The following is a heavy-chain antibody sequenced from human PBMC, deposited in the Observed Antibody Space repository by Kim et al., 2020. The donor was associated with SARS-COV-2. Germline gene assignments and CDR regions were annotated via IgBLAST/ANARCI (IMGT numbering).Heavy chain of an antibody. CDR3: ARGPGSLQIWNYYYGMDV. CDR2: IYYSGST. J-gene: IGHJ6*02. V-gene: IGHV4-59*01. D-gene: IGHD1-1*01. CDR1: GGSISSYY. Sequence: SETLSLTCTVSGGSISSYYWRWIWQPPGKGLEWIGYIYYSGSTNYNPSLTSRVTISLDTSKNQFSLKLSPVTAAATAVYYCARGPGSLQIWNYYYGMDVWGQGTTVTVSS.